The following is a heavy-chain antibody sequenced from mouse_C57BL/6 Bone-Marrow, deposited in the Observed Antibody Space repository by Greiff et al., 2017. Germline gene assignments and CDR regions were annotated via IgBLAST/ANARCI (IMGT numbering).Heavy chain of an antibody. CDR1: GFTFSDYG. CDR2: ISSGSSTI. V-gene: IGHV5-17*01. D-gene: IGHD2-2*01. J-gene: IGHJ3*01. Sequence: EVQVVESGGGLVKPGGSLKLSCAASGFTFSDYGMHWVRQAPEKGLKWVAYISSGSSTIYYTDTGKGRFTISRANAKNNLFLQMTSLMSEDTAMYYCARGDYAYEGAWFAYWGQGTLVTVSA. CDR3: ARGDYAYEGAWFAY.